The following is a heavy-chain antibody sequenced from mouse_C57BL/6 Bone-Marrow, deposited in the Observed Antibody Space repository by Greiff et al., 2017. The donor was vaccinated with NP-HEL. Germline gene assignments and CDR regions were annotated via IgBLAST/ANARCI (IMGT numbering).Heavy chain of an antibody. Sequence: EVHLVESGGDLVKPGGSLKLSCAASGFTFSSYGMSWVRQTPDKRLEWVATISSGGSYTYYPDSVKGRFTISRDNAKNTLYLQMSSLNSEDTAMYYCARRRITTIDYWGQGTTLTVSS. V-gene: IGHV5-6*01. J-gene: IGHJ2*01. CDR3: ARRRITTIDY. CDR2: ISSGGSYT. D-gene: IGHD1-1*01. CDR1: GFTFSSYG.